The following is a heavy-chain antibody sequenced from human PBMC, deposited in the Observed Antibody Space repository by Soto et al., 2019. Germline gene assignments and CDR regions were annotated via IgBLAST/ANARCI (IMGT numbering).Heavy chain of an antibody. CDR2: ISYDGSNK. CDR3: ARDGEFRYSYGTYYFDY. V-gene: IGHV3-30-3*01. D-gene: IGHD5-18*01. CDR1: GFTFSSYA. J-gene: IGHJ4*02. Sequence: QVQLVESGGGVVQPGRSLRLSCAASGFTFSSYAMHWVRQAPGKGLEWVAVISYDGSNKYYADSVKGRFTISRDNSKNTLYLQMNSLRAEATAVYYCARDGEFRYSYGTYYFDYWGQGTLVTVSS.